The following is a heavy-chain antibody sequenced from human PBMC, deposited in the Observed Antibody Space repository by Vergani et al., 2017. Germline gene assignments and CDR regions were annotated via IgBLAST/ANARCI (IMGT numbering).Heavy chain of an antibody. Sequence: QVQLVQSGAEVKKPGSSVKVSCKASGGTFSSYTISWVRQAPGQGLEWMGRIIPILGIANYAQKFQGRVTITADKSTSTAYMELSSLRSEDTAVYYCARDRGTIFGVVIIDWGQGTLVTVSS. J-gene: IGHJ4*02. V-gene: IGHV1-69*08. CDR2: IIPILGIA. CDR3: ARDRGTIFGVVIID. CDR1: GGTFSSYT. D-gene: IGHD3-3*01.